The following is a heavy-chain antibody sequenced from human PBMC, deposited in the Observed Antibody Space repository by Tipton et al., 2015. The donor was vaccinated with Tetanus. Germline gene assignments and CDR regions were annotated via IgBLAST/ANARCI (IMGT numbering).Heavy chain of an antibody. CDR3: AGGWVRWSEP. D-gene: IGHD3-10*01. V-gene: IGHV4-61*01. CDR2: IYYGGAT. CDR1: GGSVNSGTYY. Sequence: TRSLTCSVSGGSVNSGTYYWSWIRQPPGKGLEWLGDIYYGGATQYNPSLESRVPISMDTSKNQVSLRLTSVTAADTAIYSCAGGWVRWSEPSGRGTLVSVSS. J-gene: IGHJ5*02.